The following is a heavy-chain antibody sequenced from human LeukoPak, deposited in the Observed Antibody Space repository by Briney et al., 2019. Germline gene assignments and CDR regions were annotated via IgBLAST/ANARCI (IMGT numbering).Heavy chain of an antibody. CDR3: ARTPGYSSRYNAFDI. Sequence: PSETLSLTCTVSGGSISSYYWSWIRQPPGKGLEWIGYIYYSGSTYYNPSLKSRVTISVDTSKNRFSLKLSSVTAADTAVYYCARTPGYSSRYNAFDIWGQGTMVTVSS. D-gene: IGHD6-13*01. CDR1: GGSISSYY. V-gene: IGHV4-59*12. CDR2: IYYSGST. J-gene: IGHJ3*02.